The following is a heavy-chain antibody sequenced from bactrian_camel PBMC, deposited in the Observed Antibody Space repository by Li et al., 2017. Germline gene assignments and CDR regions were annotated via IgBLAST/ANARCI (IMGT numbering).Heavy chain of an antibody. V-gene: IGHV3S7*01. Sequence: HVQLVESGGGSGQAGGSLRLSCAASGFTFSSYGMSWVRQAPGKGLEWVSAIYSDGSNTYYADSVKGRFTTSRDNAKNTVYLQMNSVKPEDTAVYYCTAPSWGGSCKRRDFGYWGQGTQVTVS. CDR3: TAPSWGGSCKRRDFGY. CDR2: IYSDGSNT. CDR1: GFTFSSYG. D-gene: IGHD6*01. J-gene: IGHJ6*01.